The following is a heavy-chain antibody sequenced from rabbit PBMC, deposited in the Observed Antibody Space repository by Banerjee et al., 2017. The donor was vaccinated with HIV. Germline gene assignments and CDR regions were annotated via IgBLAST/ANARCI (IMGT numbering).Heavy chain of an antibody. V-gene: IGHV1S40*01. D-gene: IGHD7-1*01. CDR1: GFSFSSSYY. CDR3: ARMTGYAGYGPYYFNL. CDR2: IYAGSSGST. Sequence: QSLEESGGDLVKPGASLTLTCTASGFSFSSSYYMCWVRQAPGKGLEWIACIYAGSSGSTSFASWAKGRFTISKTSSTTVTLQMTSLTAADTATYFCARMTGYAGYGPYYFNLWGQGTLVTVS. J-gene: IGHJ4*01.